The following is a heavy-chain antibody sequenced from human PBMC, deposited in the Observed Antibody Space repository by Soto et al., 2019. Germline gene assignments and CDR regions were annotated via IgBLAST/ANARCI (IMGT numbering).Heavy chain of an antibody. CDR1: GYTFTGYY. J-gene: IGHJ6*02. CDR3: ARLNPYYYYGMDV. CDR2: INPNSGGT. Sequence: ASVNVSCKSSGYTFTGYYIHWVRQAPGQGLEWMGWINPNSGGTNYAQKFQGWVTMTRDTSISTAYMELSRLRSDDTAVYYCARLNPYYYYGMDVWGQGTTVTVSS. V-gene: IGHV1-2*04.